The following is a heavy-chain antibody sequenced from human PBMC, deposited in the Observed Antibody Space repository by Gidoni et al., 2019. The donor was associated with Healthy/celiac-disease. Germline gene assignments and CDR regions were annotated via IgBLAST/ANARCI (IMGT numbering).Heavy chain of an antibody. V-gene: IGHV4-4*07. Sequence: QVQLQESGPGLVKPSETLSLTCTVSGGSISRYYWSWIRQPAGKGLEWIGRIYTSGSTNYNPSLKSRVTMSVDTSKNQFSLKLSSVTAADTAVYYCARNPQDGYPNYYYYGMDVWGQGTTVTVSS. CDR1: GGSISRYY. CDR2: IYTSGST. J-gene: IGHJ6*02. D-gene: IGHD1-1*01. CDR3: ARNPQDGYPNYYYYGMDV.